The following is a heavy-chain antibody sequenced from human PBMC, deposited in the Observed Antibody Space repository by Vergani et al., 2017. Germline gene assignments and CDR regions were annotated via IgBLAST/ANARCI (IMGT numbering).Heavy chain of an antibody. V-gene: IGHV4-61*02. J-gene: IGHJ3*01. CDR3: ARRSGGYYSGVKVHPLRTAFDV. Sequence: QVQLQASGPGRVKPSQTLSLTCTMSGGSISAGYYFWSWIRQPAGKGLDGLGHISASGNASHSPSRKTRVSMSVDTSKNQFSLTVTYVTAADTAIYFCARRSGGYYSGVKVHPLRTAFDVWGHGTVVTVSS. D-gene: IGHD6-19*01. CDR1: GGSISAGYYF. CDR2: ISASGNA.